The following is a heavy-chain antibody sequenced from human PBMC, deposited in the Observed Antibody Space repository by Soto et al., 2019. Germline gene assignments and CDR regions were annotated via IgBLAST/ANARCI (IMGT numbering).Heavy chain of an antibody. CDR2: ISGSGGST. CDR1: GFTFSSYA. Sequence: EVQLLESGGGLVQPGGSLRLSCAASGFTFSSYAMSWVRQAPGKGLEWVSAISGSGGSTYYADSVKGRFTISRDNSKNTLYLQMNSLRAEDTAVYYCATACSGGSCYSYYFDYWGQGTLVTVSS. D-gene: IGHD2-15*01. V-gene: IGHV3-23*01. J-gene: IGHJ4*02. CDR3: ATACSGGSCYSYYFDY.